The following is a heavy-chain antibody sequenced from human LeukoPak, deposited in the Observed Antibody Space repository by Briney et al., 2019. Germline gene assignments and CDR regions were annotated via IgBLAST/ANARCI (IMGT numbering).Heavy chain of an antibody. D-gene: IGHD3-10*01. J-gene: IGHJ4*02. CDR1: GYTFTSYD. Sequence: ASVKVSCKASGYTFTSYDINWVRQATGQGLEWMGWMNPNSGNTGYAQKFQGRVTMTRNTSISTAYMELSSLRSEDTAVYYCARGLWFGDENPPYFDYWGQGTLVTVSS. CDR3: ARGLWFGDENPPYFDY. V-gene: IGHV1-8*01. CDR2: MNPNSGNT.